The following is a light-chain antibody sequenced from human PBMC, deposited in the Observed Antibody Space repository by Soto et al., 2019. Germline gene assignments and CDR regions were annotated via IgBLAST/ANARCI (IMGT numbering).Light chain of an antibody. CDR1: SSDVGGYNY. CDR2: DVS. CDR3: SSYTSSSTLVV. V-gene: IGLV2-14*01. Sequence: QSALTQPASVSGSPGQSITISCTGTSSDVGGYNYVSWYQQHPGKAPKLMIYDVSNRPLGVSNRFSGSKSGNTASLTISGLQAEDEADYYCSSYTSSSTLVVFGGGTQLTVL. J-gene: IGLJ2*01.